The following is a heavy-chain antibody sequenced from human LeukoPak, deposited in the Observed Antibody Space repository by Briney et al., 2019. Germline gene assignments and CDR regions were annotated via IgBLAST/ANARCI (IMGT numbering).Heavy chain of an antibody. D-gene: IGHD6-6*01. CDR3: AQGQEQLDAFDI. V-gene: IGHV1-69*13. J-gene: IGHJ3*02. CDR2: IIPIFGTA. CDR1: GGTFSSYA. Sequence: ASVKVSCKASGGTFSSYAISWVRQAPGQGLEWMGGIIPIFGTANYAQKFQGRVTITADESTSTAYMELSSLRSEDTAVYYCAQGQEQLDAFDIWGQRTMVTVSS.